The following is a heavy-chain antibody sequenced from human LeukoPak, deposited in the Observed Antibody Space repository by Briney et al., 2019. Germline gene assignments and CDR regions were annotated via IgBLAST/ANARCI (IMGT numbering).Heavy chain of an antibody. D-gene: IGHD3-9*01. CDR3: ARDAGRPFEYYYYYYMDV. J-gene: IGHJ6*03. CDR1: GYTLTELS. V-gene: IGHV1-69*06. CDR2: IIPIFGTA. Sequence: ASVKVSCKVSGYTLTELSMHWVRQAPGQGLEWMGGIIPIFGTANYAQKFQGRVTITADKSTSTAYMELSSLRSEDTAVYYCARDAGRPFEYYYYYYMDVWGKGTTVTVSS.